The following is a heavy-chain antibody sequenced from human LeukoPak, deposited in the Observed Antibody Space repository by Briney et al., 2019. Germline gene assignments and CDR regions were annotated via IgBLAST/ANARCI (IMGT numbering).Heavy chain of an antibody. D-gene: IGHD3-10*01. CDR1: GFTFSSYT. V-gene: IGHV3-20*04. CDR3: ARRWFGELLLDY. J-gene: IGHJ4*02. CDR2: INWNGGST. Sequence: GGSLRLSCAASGFTFSSYTMNWVRQAPGKGLEWVSGINWNGGSTGYADSVKGRFTISRDNAKNSLYLQMNSLRAEDTAVYYCARRWFGELLLDYWGQGTLVTVSS.